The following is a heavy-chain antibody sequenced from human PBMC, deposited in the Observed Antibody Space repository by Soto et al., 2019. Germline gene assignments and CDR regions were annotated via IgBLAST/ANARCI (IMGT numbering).Heavy chain of an antibody. J-gene: IGHJ6*02. D-gene: IGHD6-13*01. CDR2: ISYDGNNK. CDR1: RFMFSNYA. Sequence: GGSLRLSCTASRFMFSNYAMHWVRQAPGKGLEWVAVISYDGNNKYYADSVTGRFTISRDNSENTLHLQMSSLRIEDTAVYYCARDGREYSSSWLYYYYYGLDVWGQGTTVTVSS. V-gene: IGHV3-30-3*01. CDR3: ARDGREYSSSWLYYYYYGLDV.